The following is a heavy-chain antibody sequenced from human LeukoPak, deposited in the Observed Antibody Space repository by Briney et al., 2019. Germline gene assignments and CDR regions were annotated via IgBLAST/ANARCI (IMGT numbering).Heavy chain of an antibody. J-gene: IGHJ3*02. CDR1: GFTFSNYA. V-gene: IGHV3-23*01. Sequence: GGSLRLSCAGSGFTFSNYAMIWVRQAPGKGLEWVSAITGSGGNRFYAGSVKGRFTISRDNAKNSLYLQMNSLRAEDTDVYYCTRDVGASAPDAFDIWGQGTMVTVSS. D-gene: IGHD1-26*01. CDR2: ITGSGGNR. CDR3: TRDVGASAPDAFDI.